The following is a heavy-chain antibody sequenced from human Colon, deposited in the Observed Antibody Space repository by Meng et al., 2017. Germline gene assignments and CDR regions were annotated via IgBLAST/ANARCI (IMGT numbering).Heavy chain of an antibody. CDR2: INLGNGNT. CDR3: TSPIY. Sequence: QVQLGQSGGEVKKPGASVKVSCKASGSTLSSYAVHWVRQAPGQRLEWMGWINLGNGNTKYSQNFQGRVTITRDTSASTAYMELSSLTSEDTAVYYCTSPIYWGQGTLVTVSS. J-gene: IGHJ4*02. CDR1: GSTLSSYA. V-gene: IGHV1-3*01. D-gene: IGHD3-9*01.